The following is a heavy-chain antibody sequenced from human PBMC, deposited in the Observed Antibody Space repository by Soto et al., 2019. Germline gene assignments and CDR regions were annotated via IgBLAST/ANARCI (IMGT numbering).Heavy chain of an antibody. CDR3: AKDTLKGGYYTVIDY. J-gene: IGHJ4*02. D-gene: IGHD3-22*01. CDR2: ISYDGSNK. CDR1: GFTFSSYG. V-gene: IGHV3-30*18. Sequence: GGSLRLSCAASGFTFSSYGMHWVRQAPGKGLEWVAVISYDGSNKYYADSVKGRFTISRDNSKNTLYLQMNSLRAEDKAVYYCAKDTLKGGYYTVIDYWGQGTLVTVSS.